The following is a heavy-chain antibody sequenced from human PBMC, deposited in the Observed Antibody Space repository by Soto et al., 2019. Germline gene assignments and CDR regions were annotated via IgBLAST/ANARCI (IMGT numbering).Heavy chain of an antibody. J-gene: IGHJ6*02. CDR2: ISGSGGST. CDR3: AKGGYYDFWSGYGDYYYYYGMDV. CDR1: GFTFSSYA. Sequence: GGSLRLSCASSGFTFSSYAMSLVRQAPGKGLEWVSAISGSGGSTYYADSVKGRFTISRDNSKNTLYLQMNSLRAEDTAVYYCAKGGYYDFWSGYGDYYYYYGMDVWGQGTTVTVSS. V-gene: IGHV3-23*01. D-gene: IGHD3-3*01.